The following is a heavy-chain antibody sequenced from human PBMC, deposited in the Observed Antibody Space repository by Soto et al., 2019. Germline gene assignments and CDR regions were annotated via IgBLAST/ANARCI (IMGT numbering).Heavy chain of an antibody. CDR2: IKQDGSEK. J-gene: IGHJ3*02. D-gene: IGHD3-10*01. CDR3: ARPLEWFGPWDAFDI. CDR1: GFTFSSYW. V-gene: IGHV3-7*01. Sequence: EVQLVESGGGLVQPGGSLRLSCAASGFTFSSYWMSWVRQAPGKGLEWVANIKQDGSEKYYVDSVKGRFTISRDNAKNSLYLQMNSLRAEDTAVYYCARPLEWFGPWDAFDIWGQGTMVTVSS.